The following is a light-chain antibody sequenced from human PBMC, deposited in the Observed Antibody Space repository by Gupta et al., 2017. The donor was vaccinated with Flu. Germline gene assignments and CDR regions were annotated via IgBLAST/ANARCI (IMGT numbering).Light chain of an antibody. CDR1: QSVLHSSNNQNY. Sequence: DIVMTQSPDSLAVSLAESATINCKSSQSVLHSSNNQNYLAWFQQKPGQPPKLLIYWASTRKSGVPDRFSGSGSGTDFTLTISCLQAEDVAVYYCQQYYGTPRTFGPGTKVDIK. CDR2: WAS. CDR3: QQYYGTPRT. J-gene: IGKJ3*01. V-gene: IGKV4-1*01.